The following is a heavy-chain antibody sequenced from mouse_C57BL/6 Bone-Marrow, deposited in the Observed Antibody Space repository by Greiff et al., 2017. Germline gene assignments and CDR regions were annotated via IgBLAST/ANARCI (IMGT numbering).Heavy chain of an antibody. CDR1: GFTFSSYG. CDR2: ISSGGSYT. J-gene: IGHJ4*01. V-gene: IGHV5-6*01. Sequence: EVQVVESGGDLVMPGGSLKLSCAASGFTFSSYGMSWVRQTPDKRLEWVATISSGGSYTYYPDSVKGRFTISRDNAKNTLYLQMSSLKSEDTALYYCARPLMDDWGQGTTVTVSS. CDR3: ARPLMDD.